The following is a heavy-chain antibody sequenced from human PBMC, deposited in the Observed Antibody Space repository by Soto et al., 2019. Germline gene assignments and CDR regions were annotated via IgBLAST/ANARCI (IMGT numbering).Heavy chain of an antibody. V-gene: IGHV4-31*03. CDR1: GGSISSGGYS. CDR3: ATQEVGGSYVYTFDP. CDR2: IYYSGST. J-gene: IGHJ5*02. Sequence: PSETLSLTCTVSGGSISSGGYSWTWIRQHPGKGLEWIGYIYYSGSTYYNPSLKSRVTISVDTSKNHFSLKLSSVTAADTAVYYCATQEVGGSYVYTFDPWGQGTLVTVSS. D-gene: IGHD1-26*01.